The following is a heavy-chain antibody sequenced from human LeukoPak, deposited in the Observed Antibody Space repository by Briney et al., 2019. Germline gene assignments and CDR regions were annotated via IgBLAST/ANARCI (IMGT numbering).Heavy chain of an antibody. CDR3: VKAGIPPNWFDP. J-gene: IGHJ5*02. CDR1: GFTFSSYA. CDR2: FSGSGGST. Sequence: GGSLRLSCAASGFTFSSYAMSWVRQAPGKGLEWVSAFSGSGGSTYYADSVKGRFTISRDNSKNTLYLQMNSLRAEDTAVYYCVKAGIPPNWFDPWGQGTLVTVSS. D-gene: IGHD1-14*01. V-gene: IGHV3-23*01.